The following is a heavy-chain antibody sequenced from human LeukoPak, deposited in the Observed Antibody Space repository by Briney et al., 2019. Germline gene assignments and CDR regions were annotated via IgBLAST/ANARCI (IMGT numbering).Heavy chain of an antibody. D-gene: IGHD4-23*01. Sequence: GRSLRLSCAASGFTFGSYAMHWVRQAPGKGLEWVAGISYDGSNKYYADSVKGRFTISRDNSKNTLYLQMNSLRAEDTAVYYCAREGPDYGGNDAFDIWGRGTMVTVSS. J-gene: IGHJ3*02. V-gene: IGHV3-30*04. CDR1: GFTFGSYA. CDR2: ISYDGSNK. CDR3: AREGPDYGGNDAFDI.